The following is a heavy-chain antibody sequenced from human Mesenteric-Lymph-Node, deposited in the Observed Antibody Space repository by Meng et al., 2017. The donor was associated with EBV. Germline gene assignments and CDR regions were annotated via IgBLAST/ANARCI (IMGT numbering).Heavy chain of an antibody. CDR2: VIHSGNT. J-gene: IGHJ4*02. D-gene: IGHD3-16*01. CDR1: GDSFSAYY. Sequence: QVQLQQGGAGLLKPSETLSLTCDVYGDSFSAYYWRWIRQPPGRGLEWIGDVIHSGNTSYSPSLKSRVTISVDTSKRRFSLKLRSMTAADTAVYYCATGWGKANYWGQGTLVTVAS. V-gene: IGHV4-34*12. CDR3: ATGWGKANY.